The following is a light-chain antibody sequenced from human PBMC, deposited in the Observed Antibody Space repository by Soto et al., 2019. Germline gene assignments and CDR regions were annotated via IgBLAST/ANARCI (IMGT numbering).Light chain of an antibody. CDR2: INSDGRH. Sequence: QPVLTQSPSASASLGASVKLTCTLSSGHSNYAIAWHQVQPEKGPRYLMKINSDGRHSKGDGIPDRFSGSSSGAERYLIISSRRSEDEADYYCLTWGPGIWVFGGGTKLTVL. CDR1: SGHSNYA. J-gene: IGLJ3*02. CDR3: LTWGPGIWV. V-gene: IGLV4-69*01.